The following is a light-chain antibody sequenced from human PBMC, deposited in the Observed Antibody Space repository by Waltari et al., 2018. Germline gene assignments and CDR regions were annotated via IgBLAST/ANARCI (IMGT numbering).Light chain of an antibody. Sequence: QSVLTQPPSVSGAPGQRVIISCTGSSSNIGTGHDVHWYQQLPGTAPKLLISANTNRPSGVPDRFSASKSGTSASLAITGLQAEDEADYYCQSYDSSLSGRVFGGGTELTVL. V-gene: IGLV1-40*01. CDR1: SSNIGTGHD. CDR3: QSYDSSLSGRV. J-gene: IGLJ3*02. CDR2: ANT.